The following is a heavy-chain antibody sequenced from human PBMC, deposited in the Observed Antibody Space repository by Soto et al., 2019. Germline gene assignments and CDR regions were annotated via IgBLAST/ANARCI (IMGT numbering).Heavy chain of an antibody. CDR1: GDSISVGYY. CDR2: VSPSGTT. CDR3: ARDRGSYGMDV. Sequence: SETLSLTCTVSGDSISVGYYWSWIRQHPGKGLEWIGYVSPSGTTYYNPSLKSRVSISTDRSKNQFSLEVSSVTAADTAVYYCARDRGSYGMDVWGQGTTVTVSS. V-gene: IGHV4-31*03. J-gene: IGHJ6*02.